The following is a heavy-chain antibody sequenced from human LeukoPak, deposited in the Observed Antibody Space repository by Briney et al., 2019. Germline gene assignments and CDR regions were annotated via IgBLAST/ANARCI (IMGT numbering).Heavy chain of an antibody. D-gene: IGHD3-10*01. J-gene: IGHJ3*01. CDR2: ISSSSSYT. CDR1: EFTFSAYY. Sequence: GGSLRLSCAASEFTFSAYYMSWIRQAPGKGMEWVSYISSSSSYTNYADSVKGRLTISRDNAKNSLYLQMNSLRAEDTAVYYCARDLVRVVTNDSFDVWGQGTMVTVPS. V-gene: IGHV3-11*05. CDR3: ARDLVRVVTNDSFDV.